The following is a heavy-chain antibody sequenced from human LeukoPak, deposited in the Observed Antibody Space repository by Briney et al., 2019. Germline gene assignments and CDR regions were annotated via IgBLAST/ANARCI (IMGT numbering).Heavy chain of an antibody. Sequence: GGSLRLSCAASGFTFSSYAMHWVRQAPGKGLEWVAVISYDGSNKYYADSVKGRFTISRDNPKNTLYLQMNSLRAEDTAVYYCARASAARPDYWGQGTLVTVSS. D-gene: IGHD6-6*01. V-gene: IGHV3-30*04. CDR1: GFTFSSYA. CDR2: ISYDGSNK. J-gene: IGHJ4*02. CDR3: ARASAARPDY.